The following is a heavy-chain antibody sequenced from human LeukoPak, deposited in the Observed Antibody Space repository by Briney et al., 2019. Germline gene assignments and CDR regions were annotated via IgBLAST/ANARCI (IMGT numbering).Heavy chain of an antibody. D-gene: IGHD2-15*01. CDR2: IYYSGST. CDR1: GGSISSSSYY. CDR3: ARLSVVAVKTVDY. V-gene: IGHV4-39*01. J-gene: IGHJ4*02. Sequence: SETLSLTCTVSGGSISSSSYYWGWIRQPPGKGLEWIGSIYYSGSTYYNPSLKSRVTISADTSKNQFSLKLSSVTAADTAVYYCARLSVVAVKTVDYWGQGTLVTVSS.